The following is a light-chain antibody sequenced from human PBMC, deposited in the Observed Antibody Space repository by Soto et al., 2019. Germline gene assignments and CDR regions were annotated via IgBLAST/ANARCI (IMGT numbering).Light chain of an antibody. CDR1: QSVSSY. CDR2: DAS. V-gene: IGKV3-11*01. CDR3: QQRSSWPLT. J-gene: IGKJ4*01. Sequence: EIVLTQSPATLSLSPGERATLSCRASQSVSSYLAWYQQKPGQAPRLLIYDASNRATGIPARFSGSGSGTDFTLTISGLEPEDFAVYYCQQRSSWPLTVGGGTKVELK.